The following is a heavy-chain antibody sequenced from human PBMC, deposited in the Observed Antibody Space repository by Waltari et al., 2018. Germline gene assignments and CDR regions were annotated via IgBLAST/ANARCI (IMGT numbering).Heavy chain of an antibody. CDR2: ISYDGSNK. V-gene: IGHV3-30*18. CDR3: AKLPHLAGRRNYYDSSGYYRIDY. Sequence: QVQLVESGGGVVQPGRSLRLSCAASGFTFSSSGMHWVRQAPGKGLEGVAVISYDGSNKYYADSVKGRFTISRDNSKNTLYLQMNSLRAEDTAVYYCAKLPHLAGRRNYYDSSGYYRIDYWGQGTLVTVSS. D-gene: IGHD3-22*01. CDR1: GFTFSSSG. J-gene: IGHJ4*02.